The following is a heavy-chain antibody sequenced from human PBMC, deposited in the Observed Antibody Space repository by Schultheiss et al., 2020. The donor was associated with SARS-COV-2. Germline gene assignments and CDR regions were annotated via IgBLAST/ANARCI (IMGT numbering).Heavy chain of an antibody. J-gene: IGHJ6*02. CDR3: ASPYYYGSGSYYDYYYYYGMDV. CDR2: IIPIFGTA. D-gene: IGHD3-10*01. CDR1: GYTFTGYY. V-gene: IGHV1-69*13. Sequence: SVKVSCKASGYTFTGYYMHWVRQAPGQGLEWMGGIIPIFGTANYAQKFQGRVTITADESTSTAYMELSSLRSEDTAVYYCASPYYYGSGSYYDYYYYYGMDVWGQGTTVTVSS.